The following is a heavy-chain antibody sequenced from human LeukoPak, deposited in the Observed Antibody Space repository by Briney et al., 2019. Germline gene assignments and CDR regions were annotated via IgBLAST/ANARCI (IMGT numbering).Heavy chain of an antibody. D-gene: IGHD3-3*01. Sequence: SETLSLTCTVSGYSISSGYYWGWIRQPPGKGLEWIGSIYHSGSTYYNPSLKSRVTISVDTSKNQFSLKLSSVTAADTAVYYCARLYYDFWSGYSTYYYYYYMDVWGKGTTVTVSS. CDR1: GYSISSGYY. V-gene: IGHV4-38-2*02. CDR2: IYHSGST. J-gene: IGHJ6*03. CDR3: ARLYYDFWSGYSTYYYYYYMDV.